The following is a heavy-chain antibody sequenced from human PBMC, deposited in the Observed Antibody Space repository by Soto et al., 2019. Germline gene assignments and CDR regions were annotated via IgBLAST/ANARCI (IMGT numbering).Heavy chain of an antibody. CDR3: ARDFGYYDSSGYQIFNNWFDP. V-gene: IGHV4-31*03. CDR2: IYYSGST. J-gene: IGHJ5*02. D-gene: IGHD3-22*01. Sequence: QVQLQESGPGLVKPSQTLSLTCTVSGGSISSGGYYWSWIRQHPGKGLAWIGYIYYSGSTYYNPSLKSRVTISVDTSKNQFSLKLSSVTAADTAVYSCARDFGYYDSSGYQIFNNWFDPWGQGTLVTVSS. CDR1: GGSISSGGYY.